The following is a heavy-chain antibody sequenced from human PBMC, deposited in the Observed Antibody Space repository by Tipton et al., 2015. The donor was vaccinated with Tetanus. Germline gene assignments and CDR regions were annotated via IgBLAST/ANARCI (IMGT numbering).Heavy chain of an antibody. J-gene: IGHJ4*02. CDR2: IDSDGSGT. Sequence: SLRLSCEASGFTFSTYWMHWVRQAPGKGLVWVSRIDSDGSGTTYADSMKGRFTISRDNAKNTLYLQMNSLRAEDTAVYYCARDPWLDYWGQGTLVTVSS. CDR1: GFTFSTYW. CDR3: ARDPWLDY. V-gene: IGHV3-74*01.